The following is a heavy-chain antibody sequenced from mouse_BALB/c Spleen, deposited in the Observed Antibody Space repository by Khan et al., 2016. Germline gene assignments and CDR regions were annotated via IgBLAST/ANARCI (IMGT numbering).Heavy chain of an antibody. Sequence: QVQLQQSGPELVKPGTSVRISCEASGYTFTSYYLHWVKQRPGQGLEWIGWIYPGNVNTKYNEKFKGKATLTADKSSSTASMQLSSLTSEDSAVYVCARGYGYDAYAMDYWGQGTSVTVSS. D-gene: IGHD2-14*01. J-gene: IGHJ4*01. V-gene: IGHV1S56*01. CDR2: IYPGNVNT. CDR1: GYTFTSYY. CDR3: ARGYGYDAYAMDY.